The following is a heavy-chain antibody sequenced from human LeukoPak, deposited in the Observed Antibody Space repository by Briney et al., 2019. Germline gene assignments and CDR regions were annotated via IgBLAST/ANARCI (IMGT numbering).Heavy chain of an antibody. V-gene: IGHV4-34*01. Sequence: SETLSLTCAVYGWSFNDFYWNWIRQPPGKGLEWIGEINARGDTNYNPSLKSRVTISVDTSKNQFSLSLSSMSASDTAVYYCARRQVPAARGHNWFDPWGQGTLVTVSS. D-gene: IGHD2-2*01. J-gene: IGHJ5*02. CDR3: ARRQVPAARGHNWFDP. CDR1: GWSFNDFY. CDR2: INARGDT.